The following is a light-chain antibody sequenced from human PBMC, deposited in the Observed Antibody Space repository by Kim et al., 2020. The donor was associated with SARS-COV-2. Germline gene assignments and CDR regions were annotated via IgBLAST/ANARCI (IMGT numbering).Light chain of an antibody. CDR1: QNIGNL. J-gene: IGKJ2*01. V-gene: IGKV3-11*01. CDR2: DVS. CDR3: HHHDSWPPYT. Sequence: DIVLTQSPATLSLSPGERATLSCRASQNIGNLLAWYQQQPGQAPRLLIYDVSNRATGIPARFSGRRSGTDFTLTISSLEAEDFGVDYCHHHDSWPPYTFGQGPKLE.